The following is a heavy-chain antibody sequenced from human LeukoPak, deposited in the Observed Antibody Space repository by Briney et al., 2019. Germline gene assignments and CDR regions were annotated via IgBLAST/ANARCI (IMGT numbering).Heavy chain of an antibody. Sequence: SGGSLRLSCAASGFTFGDYYMSWIRQAPGKGLEWVSYISSGGDPKYYADSVKGRFTISRDNAKNSLYLQMDSLRAEDTAVYYCAGDKRLLYSYGPSFDYWGQGTLVTVSS. CDR1: GFTFGDYY. CDR3: AGDKRLLYSYGPSFDY. V-gene: IGHV3-11*01. D-gene: IGHD5-18*01. J-gene: IGHJ4*02. CDR2: ISSGGDPK.